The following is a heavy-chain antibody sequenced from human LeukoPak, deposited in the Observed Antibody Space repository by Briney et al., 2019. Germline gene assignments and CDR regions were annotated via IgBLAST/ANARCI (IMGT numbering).Heavy chain of an antibody. CDR1: GFTFSSYW. V-gene: IGHV3-7*03. CDR2: IKQDGSEK. Sequence: GGSLRLSCAASGFTFSSYWMSWVRQAPGKGLEWVANIKQDGSEKCYVDSVKGRFTISRDNAKNSPYLQVNSLRAEDTAVYYCARAGRFGVFLDYYGMDVWGKGTTVTVSS. CDR3: ARAGRFGVFLDYYGMDV. D-gene: IGHD3-10*01. J-gene: IGHJ6*04.